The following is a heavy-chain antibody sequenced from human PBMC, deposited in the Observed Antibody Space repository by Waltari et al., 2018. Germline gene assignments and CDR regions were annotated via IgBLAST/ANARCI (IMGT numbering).Heavy chain of an antibody. V-gene: IGHV1-2*06. CDR3: ARQRAAGTVTNAENAFDI. CDR2: INPNSGGT. D-gene: IGHD4-4*01. CDR1: GYTFTGSY. Sequence: QVQLVQSGAEVKKPGASVKVSCKASGYTFTGSYMHWVRQAPGQGLEWMARINPNSGGTNYAQKFQGRVTMTRDTSISTAYMELSRLRSDDTAVYYCARQRAAGTVTNAENAFDIWGQGTMVTVSS. J-gene: IGHJ3*02.